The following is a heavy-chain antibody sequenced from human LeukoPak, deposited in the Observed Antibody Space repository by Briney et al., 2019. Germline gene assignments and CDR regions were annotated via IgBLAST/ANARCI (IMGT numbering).Heavy chain of an antibody. CDR3: ARYILTVTGYWYFDL. CDR1: SGSMNNHY. V-gene: IGHV4-59*08. CDR2: IYYSGST. Sequence: SETLSLTCTVSSGSMNNHYWSWIRQPPGKGLEWVGYIYYSGSTNYNPSLKSRVTISVDTSKNHFSLSLNSVTAADTAVYFCARYILTVTGYWYFDLWGRGTLVTVSS. J-gene: IGHJ2*01. D-gene: IGHD3-9*01.